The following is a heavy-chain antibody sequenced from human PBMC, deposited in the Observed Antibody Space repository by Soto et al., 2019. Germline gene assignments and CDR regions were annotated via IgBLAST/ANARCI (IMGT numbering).Heavy chain of an antibody. Sequence: ASVAVSCKASVYTFTCSYIHWVGQAPVQVLELMGWINPNSGGTNYAQKFQGRVTMTRDTSISTAYMELSRLRSEDTAVYYCARDDYYDFWSGLHKLYGRDVWGQGTRVTVSS. D-gene: IGHD3-3*01. J-gene: IGHJ6*02. CDR2: INPNSGGT. V-gene: IGHV1-2*02. CDR1: VYTFTCSY. CDR3: ARDDYYDFWSGLHKLYGRDV.